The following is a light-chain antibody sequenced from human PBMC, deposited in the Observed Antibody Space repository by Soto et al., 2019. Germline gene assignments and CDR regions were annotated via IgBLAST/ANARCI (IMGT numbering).Light chain of an antibody. V-gene: IGLV2-14*01. CDR3: SSYTSSSTLLYV. CDR1: SSDVGGYNY. Sequence: QYALTQPASVSGSPGQSIIISCTGTSSDVGGYNYVSWYQQHPGKAPKLKIYDVSNRPSGVSNRFSGSKSGNTASLTISGLQAEDEADYYCSSYTSSSTLLYVFGTGTKLTVL. CDR2: DVS. J-gene: IGLJ1*01.